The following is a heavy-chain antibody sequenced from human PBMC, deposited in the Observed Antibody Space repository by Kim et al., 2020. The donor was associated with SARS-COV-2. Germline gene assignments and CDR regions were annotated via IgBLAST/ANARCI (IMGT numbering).Heavy chain of an antibody. V-gene: IGHV6-1*01. CDR1: GDSVSSNSAA. CDR2: TYYRSKWYN. D-gene: IGHD2-15*01. Sequence: SQTLSLTCAISGDSVSSNSAAWNWIRQSPSRGLEWLGRTYYRSKWYNDYAVSVKSRITINPDTSKNQFSLQLNSVTPEDTAVYYCARGASGYCSGGSCMVAAGTNWFDPWGQGTLVTVSS. CDR3: ARGASGYCSGGSCMVAAGTNWFDP. J-gene: IGHJ5*02.